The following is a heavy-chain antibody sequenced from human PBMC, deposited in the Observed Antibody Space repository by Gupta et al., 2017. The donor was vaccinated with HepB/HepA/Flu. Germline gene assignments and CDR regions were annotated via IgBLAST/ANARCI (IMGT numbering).Heavy chain of an antibody. J-gene: IGHJ4*02. CDR1: GFDLPNYW. V-gene: IGHV5-51*01. CDR2: IFPGDSDS. Sequence: VQLVPFGAAMKQTGGHLKYSCEGSGFDLPNYWLGWVRLIRGKSLEWMGIIFPGDSDSSWCPTYQGRVASPADEASITAYVQWSSLKASGTAIYYSATSRRERPEYNDFCCDYLCQGTLVTVSS. D-gene: IGHD3/OR15-3a*01. CDR3: ATSRRERPEYNDFCCDY.